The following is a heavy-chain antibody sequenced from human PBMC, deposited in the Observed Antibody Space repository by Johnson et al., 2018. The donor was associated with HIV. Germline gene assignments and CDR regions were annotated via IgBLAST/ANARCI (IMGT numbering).Heavy chain of an antibody. CDR3: ARSYSSSSHDAFDI. CDR2: INSDGSST. D-gene: IGHD6-6*01. V-gene: IGHV3-74*01. J-gene: IGHJ3*02. CDR1: GFTFSSYW. Sequence: VQLVESGGGLVQPGGSLRLSCAASGFTFSSYWMHWVRQAPGKGLVWVSRINSDGSSTSYADSVKGRFTISRDNAKNSLYLQMNSLRAEDTAVYYCARSYSSSSHDAFDIWGQGTMVTVSS.